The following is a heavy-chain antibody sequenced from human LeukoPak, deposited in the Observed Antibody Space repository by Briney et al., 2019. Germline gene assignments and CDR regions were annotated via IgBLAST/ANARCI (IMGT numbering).Heavy chain of an antibody. Sequence: PGGSLRLSCAAAGFTFSSYWMSWVRQAPGKGLEWVANIKQDGSEKYYVDSVKGRFTISRDNSKNTLYLEMNSLRAEDTAVYYCAKDVYSSSGSYFQHWGQGTLVTVSS. D-gene: IGHD6-19*01. CDR2: IKQDGSEK. CDR3: AKDVYSSSGSYFQH. J-gene: IGHJ1*01. CDR1: GFTFSSYW. V-gene: IGHV3-7*01.